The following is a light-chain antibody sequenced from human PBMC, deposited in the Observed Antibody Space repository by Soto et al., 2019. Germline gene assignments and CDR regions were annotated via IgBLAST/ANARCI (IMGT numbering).Light chain of an antibody. CDR1: QSVSSY. V-gene: IGKV3-11*01. J-gene: IGKJ5*01. CDR2: DAS. CDR3: QQRSNWPSIT. Sequence: EIVLTQSPATLSFSPGERATLSCRASQSVSSYLAWYQQKPGQAPRLLIYDASNRATGIPARFSGSGSGTDFTLTINSLEPEDFAVYYCQQRSNWPSITFGQGTRLEI.